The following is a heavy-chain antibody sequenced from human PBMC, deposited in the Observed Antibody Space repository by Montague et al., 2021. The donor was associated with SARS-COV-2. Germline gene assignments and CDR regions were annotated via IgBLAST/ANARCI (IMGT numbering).Heavy chain of an antibody. CDR1: SGSFSDFY. D-gene: IGHD3-3*01. V-gene: IGHV4-34*01. CDR2: INQTGST. J-gene: IGHJ3*01. Sequence: SETLSLTCAVYSGSFSDFYWTWIRQSPGKGLEWIGEINQTGSTTYNPSLKGRVTLSRDTSKNQFSLKSHSVTPADTGVYYCARGPVTIAGVLIVIPAAGHLDVWGQGTTVTVSS. CDR3: ARGPVTIAGVLIVIPAAGHLDV.